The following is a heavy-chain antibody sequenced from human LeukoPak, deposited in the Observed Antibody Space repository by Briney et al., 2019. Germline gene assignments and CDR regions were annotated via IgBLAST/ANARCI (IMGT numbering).Heavy chain of an antibody. Sequence: PSETLSLTCTVSGGSISSSSHYWGWIRQPPGKGPEWIGSVYYIGSTFYNPSLKSRLTISIDTSKNQFSLKLRSVTAADTAVYYCAREDAEQMDNSFDIWGQGTMVTVSS. CDR2: VYYIGST. J-gene: IGHJ3*02. D-gene: IGHD5-24*01. CDR1: GGSISSSSHY. V-gene: IGHV4-39*07. CDR3: AREDAEQMDNSFDI.